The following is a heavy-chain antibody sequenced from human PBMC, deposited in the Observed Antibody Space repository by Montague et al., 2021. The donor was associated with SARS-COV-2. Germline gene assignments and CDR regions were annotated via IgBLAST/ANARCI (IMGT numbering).Heavy chain of an antibody. CDR1: GFTVTTYD. V-gene: IGHV3-48*03. CDR2: ITDSGTTM. Sequence: FLRLSCAASGFTVTTYDMNWVRQAPGRGLEWVSYITDSGTTMYYADSVRGRFTVSRDNARNSLFLQMNSLRVEDTAVYYCVREPSSGSFRFTLDLWGRGTLVTVSS. D-gene: IGHD1-26*01. CDR3: VREPSSGSFRFTLDL. J-gene: IGHJ2*01.